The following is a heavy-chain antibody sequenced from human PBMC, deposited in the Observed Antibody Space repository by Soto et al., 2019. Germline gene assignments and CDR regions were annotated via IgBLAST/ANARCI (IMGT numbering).Heavy chain of an antibody. CDR3: ATSYGNAWYTY. J-gene: IGHJ4*02. CDR2: IYYSGST. V-gene: IGHV4-61*01. D-gene: IGHD6-13*01. Sequence: PSETLSLTCTVSGGSVSSGSYYWSWIRQPPGKGLEWIGYIYYSGSTNYNPSLKSRVTISVDTSKNQFSLNLSSVTAADTAVYYCATSYGNAWYTYWGQGTQVTVSS. CDR1: GGSVSSGSYY.